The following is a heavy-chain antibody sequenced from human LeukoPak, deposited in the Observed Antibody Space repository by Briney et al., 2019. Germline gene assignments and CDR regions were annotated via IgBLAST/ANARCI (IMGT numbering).Heavy chain of an antibody. D-gene: IGHD3-22*01. CDR1: GGSISSSSYC. J-gene: IGHJ4*02. CDR3: ARPSDSSGYYDFDY. CDR2: IYYSGST. Sequence: PSEILSLTCTVSGGSISSSSYCWGWIRQPPGKGLEWIGSIYYSGSTYYNPSLKSRDTISVDTSKNQFSLKLSSVTAADTAVYYCARPSDSSGYYDFDYWGQGTLVTVSS. V-gene: IGHV4-39*01.